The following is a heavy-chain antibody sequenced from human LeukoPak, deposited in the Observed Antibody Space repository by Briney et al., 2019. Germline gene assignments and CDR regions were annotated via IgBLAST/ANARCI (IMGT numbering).Heavy chain of an antibody. J-gene: IGHJ3*02. V-gene: IGHV3-48*03. D-gene: IGHD3-3*01. CDR2: ISSSGSTI. CDR3: AKGKWYYDFWSGYSGRRDAFDI. CDR1: GFTFSSYE. Sequence: GGSLRLSCAASGFTFSSYEMNWVRQAPGKGLEWVSYISSSGSTIYYADSVKGRFTISRDNAKNSLYLQMNSLRAEDMALYYCAKGKWYYDFWSGYSGRRDAFDIWGLGTMVTVSS.